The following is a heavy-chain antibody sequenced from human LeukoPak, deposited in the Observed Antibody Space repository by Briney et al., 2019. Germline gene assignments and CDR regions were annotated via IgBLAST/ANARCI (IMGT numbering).Heavy chain of an antibody. CDR2: ISVSGNT. V-gene: IGHV3-23*01. Sequence: GGSLRLPCAASGFTLSSYAMSWVRQAPGKGLEWVSAISVSGNTYHADSVKGRFTISRDSSKNTLYLQMNRLRAEDAAVYYCAKAPVTTCSGAYCYPFDYWGQGTLATVSS. CDR1: GFTLSSYA. J-gene: IGHJ4*02. D-gene: IGHD2-21*01. CDR3: AKAPVTTCSGAYCYPFDY.